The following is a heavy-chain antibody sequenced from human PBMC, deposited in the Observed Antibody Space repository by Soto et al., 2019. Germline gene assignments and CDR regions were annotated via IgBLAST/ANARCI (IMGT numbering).Heavy chain of an antibody. D-gene: IGHD2-21*01. Sequence: GGSLRLSCAASEFAFSTHAMHWVRQAPGEGLEWVAVISFDGTNKYYADSVKGRFNISRDNSRSTLYLQMNSLRIEDTAVYYCSASREYNWFDPWGQGTLVTVSS. CDR1: EFAFSTHA. CDR3: SASREYNWFDP. J-gene: IGHJ5*02. V-gene: IGHV3-30-3*01. CDR2: ISFDGTNK.